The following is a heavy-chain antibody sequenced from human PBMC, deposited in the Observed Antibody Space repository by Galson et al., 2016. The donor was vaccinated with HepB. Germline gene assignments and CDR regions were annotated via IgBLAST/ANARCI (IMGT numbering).Heavy chain of an antibody. V-gene: IGHV3-9*01. CDR1: GFNFGDYT. Sequence: SLRLSCAASGFNFGDYTMHWVRLAPGKGLEWVTGISRKSGDMPYADSVKGRFTISRDNAKNSVYLQMKSVTTEDTALYYCAKEKDSFQVQTPPDAFDVWGQGTMVTVSS. J-gene: IGHJ3*01. CDR2: ISRKSGDM. D-gene: IGHD3-10*01. CDR3: AKEKDSFQVQTPPDAFDV.